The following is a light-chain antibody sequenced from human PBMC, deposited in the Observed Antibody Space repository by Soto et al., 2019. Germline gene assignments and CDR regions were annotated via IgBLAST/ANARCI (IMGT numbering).Light chain of an antibody. Sequence: EVVMTQSPATLSLSPGERATLSCRASQSVGSLLAWFQQKPGQPPRLLMYGASTWASGIPVRFSGSGSGTDFTLTISSLQSEDFAIYYCQQYNTWTWTFGQGTKVDIK. J-gene: IGKJ1*01. CDR1: QSVGSL. CDR2: GAS. CDR3: QQYNTWTWT. V-gene: IGKV3-15*01.